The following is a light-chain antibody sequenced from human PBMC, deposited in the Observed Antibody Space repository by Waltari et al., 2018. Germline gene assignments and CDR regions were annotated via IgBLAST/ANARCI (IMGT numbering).Light chain of an antibody. CDR1: ALSKKY. CDR2: EDI. Sequence: SYELTQPPSVSVSPGQTARLTSSGDALSKKYAYWYQQKSGQAPVLVIDEDIKRPTGIPERFSGSSSGTTATLTISGAHVDDEADYYCYSTDFSGHDRVFGGGTKLTIL. CDR3: YSTDFSGHDRV. V-gene: IGLV3-10*01. J-gene: IGLJ3*02.